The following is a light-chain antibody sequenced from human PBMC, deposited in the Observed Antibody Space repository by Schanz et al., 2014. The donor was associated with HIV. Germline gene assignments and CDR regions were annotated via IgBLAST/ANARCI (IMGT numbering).Light chain of an antibody. Sequence: PGERATLSCRASQSVSSNLAWYQQKPGQAPRLVIYGASSRATGIPDRFSGSGSGSTFTLIISRLEPADAAVYYCQQYGGSPTFGQGTKVEIK. CDR3: QQYGGSPT. CDR1: QSVSSN. V-gene: IGKV3-20*01. CDR2: GAS. J-gene: IGKJ1*01.